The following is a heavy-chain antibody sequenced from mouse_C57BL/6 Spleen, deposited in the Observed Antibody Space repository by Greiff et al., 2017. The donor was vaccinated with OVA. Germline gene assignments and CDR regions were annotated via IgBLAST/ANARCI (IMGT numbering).Heavy chain of an antibody. D-gene: IGHD6-1*01. CDR1: GYTFTGYW. CDR2: ILPGGGST. CDR3: ARRGLRCAMDY. Sequence: QVQLQQSGAELMKPGASVKLSCKATGYTFTGYWIEWVKQRPGHGLEWIGEILPGGGSTNYNEKFRGKATFTADTSSNTDYMQLSSMSTEASAIYCCARRGLRCAMDYWGQGTSVTVSS. J-gene: IGHJ4*01. V-gene: IGHV1-9*01.